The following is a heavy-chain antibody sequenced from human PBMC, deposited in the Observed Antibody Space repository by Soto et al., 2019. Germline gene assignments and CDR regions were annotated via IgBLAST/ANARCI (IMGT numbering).Heavy chain of an antibody. D-gene: IGHD5-18*01. Sequence: PGGSLRLSCAASGFTFSSYAMHWVRQAPGKGLEWVAVISYDGSNKYYADSVKGRFTISRDNSKNTLYLQMNSLRAEDTAVYYCARDPDTAMVIYYYGMDVWGQGTTVTVS. J-gene: IGHJ6*02. CDR3: ARDPDTAMVIYYYGMDV. V-gene: IGHV3-30-3*01. CDR2: ISYDGSNK. CDR1: GFTFSSYA.